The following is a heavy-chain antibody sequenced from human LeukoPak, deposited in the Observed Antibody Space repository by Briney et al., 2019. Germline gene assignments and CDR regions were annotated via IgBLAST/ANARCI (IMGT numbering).Heavy chain of an antibody. Sequence: GGSLRLSCAASGFTFSSYGMHWVRQAPGKGLEWVAVISYDGSNKYYADSVKGRFTVSRDTSKNTVYLQMTSLRVEDTAVYYCAKENDFWSGPEGWGQGTLVTVSS. CDR3: AKENDFWSGPEG. D-gene: IGHD3-3*01. CDR2: ISYDGSNK. V-gene: IGHV3-30*18. J-gene: IGHJ4*02. CDR1: GFTFSSYG.